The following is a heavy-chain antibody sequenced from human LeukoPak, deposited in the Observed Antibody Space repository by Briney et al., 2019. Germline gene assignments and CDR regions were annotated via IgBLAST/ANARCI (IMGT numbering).Heavy chain of an antibody. Sequence: GASVKVSCKASGYTFTRYGISWVRQAPGQGLEWMGWISAYNGNTNYAQKLQGRVTMTTDTSTSTAYMELRSLRSDDTAVYYCARDEAMVRGVPNPFDYWGQGTLVTVPS. CDR1: GYTFTRYG. V-gene: IGHV1-18*01. CDR3: ARDEAMVRGVPNPFDY. CDR2: ISAYNGNT. D-gene: IGHD3-10*01. J-gene: IGHJ4*02.